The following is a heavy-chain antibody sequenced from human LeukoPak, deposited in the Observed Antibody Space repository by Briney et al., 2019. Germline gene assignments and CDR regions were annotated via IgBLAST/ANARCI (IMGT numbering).Heavy chain of an antibody. D-gene: IGHD1-26*01. J-gene: IGHJ3*02. V-gene: IGHV1-2*02. Sequence: ASVKVSCKTSGYTFTGYYMHWVRQAPGQGLEWMGWINPNSGGTNYPQKFQGRVTMTRDTSITTAYMELSRLRSDDTAVYYCARESEWELLVSAFDIWGQGTMVTVSS. CDR1: GYTFTGYY. CDR3: ARESEWELLVSAFDI. CDR2: INPNSGGT.